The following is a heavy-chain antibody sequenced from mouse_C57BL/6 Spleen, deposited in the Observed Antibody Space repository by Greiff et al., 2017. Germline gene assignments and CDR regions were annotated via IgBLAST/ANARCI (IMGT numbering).Heavy chain of an antibody. CDR2: INPYNGGT. V-gene: IGHV1-19*01. Sequence: EVQLQQSGPVLVKPGASVKMFCKASGYTFTDYYMNWVKQSHGKSLEWIGVINPYNGGTSYNQKFKGKATLTVDKSSSTAYMELNSLTSEDSAVYYCARSGTGWFAYWGQGTLVTVSA. CDR3: ARSGTGWFAY. J-gene: IGHJ3*01. CDR1: GYTFTDYY. D-gene: IGHD4-1*01.